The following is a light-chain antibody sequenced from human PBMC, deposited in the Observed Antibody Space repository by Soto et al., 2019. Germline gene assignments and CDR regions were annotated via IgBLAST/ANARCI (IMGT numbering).Light chain of an antibody. CDR2: EAS. CDR3: QQYNSYAWT. Sequence: DIQVTHSPSTLSESVRQTFTITCRASESIGNWLAWYQQQPGQAPNLLIYEASNLESGVPSRFSGSGSGTEFTLTSSSLQHDDFATYYCQQYNSYAWTFGQGTKVEIK. J-gene: IGKJ1*01. V-gene: IGKV1-5*03. CDR1: ESIGNW.